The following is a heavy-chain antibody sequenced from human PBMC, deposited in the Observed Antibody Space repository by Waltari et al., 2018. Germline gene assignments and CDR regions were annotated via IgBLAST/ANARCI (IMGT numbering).Heavy chain of an antibody. CDR1: GFLYNDYW. CDR2: IKSDGTNI. Sequence: EVQLVESGGGLVQPGGSLRLPCVVSGFLYNDYWMDWVRQAPGQVLVWVSRIKSDGTNIKYADSVRGRFTISRDSAKNTFYLQMNSLRAEDTAVYYCTRNPGYWGQGTLVTVAS. D-gene: IGHD2-15*01. V-gene: IGHV3-74*03. CDR3: TRNPGY. J-gene: IGHJ4*02.